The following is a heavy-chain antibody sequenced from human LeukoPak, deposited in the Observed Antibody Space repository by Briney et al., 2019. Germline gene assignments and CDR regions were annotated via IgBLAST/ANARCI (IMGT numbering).Heavy chain of an antibody. CDR1: GFTFSSYA. J-gene: IGHJ4*02. CDR2: ISSNGGST. Sequence: GGSLRLSCAASGFTFSSYAMHWVRQAPGKGLEYVSAISSNGGSTYYANSVKGRFTISRDNSKNTLYLQMGSLRAEDMAVYYCARDLGDRSGSYYLDYWGQGTLVTVSS. CDR3: ARDLGDRSGSYYLDY. D-gene: IGHD3-10*01. V-gene: IGHV3-64*01.